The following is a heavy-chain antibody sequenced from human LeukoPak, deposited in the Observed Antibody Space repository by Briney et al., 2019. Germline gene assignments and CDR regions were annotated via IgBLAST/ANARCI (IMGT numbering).Heavy chain of an antibody. Sequence: ASVKVSCKASGGDFSTFGIHWVRQAPGQGFEWMGGIIPVFRTTNYAQKWKGRVTITADESSTTAYMELSSLRSEDTAVYYCARLPLGYTYGYWGQGTLVTVPS. V-gene: IGHV1-69*13. D-gene: IGHD5-12*01. J-gene: IGHJ4*02. CDR3: ARLPLGYTYGY. CDR2: IIPVFRTT. CDR1: GGDFSTFG.